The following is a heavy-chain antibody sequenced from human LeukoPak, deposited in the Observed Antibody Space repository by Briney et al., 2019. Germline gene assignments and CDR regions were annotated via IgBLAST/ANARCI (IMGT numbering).Heavy chain of an antibody. CDR2: TRKKANSYTT. J-gene: IGHJ4*02. CDR3: ARVGGDTGRSFDY. CDR1: GFTFSSYA. D-gene: IGHD5-18*01. Sequence: GGSLRLSCAASGFTFSSYAMSWVRQAPGKGLEWVGRTRKKANSYTTEYAASVKGRFTISRDDSKNSLYLQMNSLKAEDTAVYYCARVGGDTGRSFDYWGQGTLVTVSS. V-gene: IGHV3-72*01.